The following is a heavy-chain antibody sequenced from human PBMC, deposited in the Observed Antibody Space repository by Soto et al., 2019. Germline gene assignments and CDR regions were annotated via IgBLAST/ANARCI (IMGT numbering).Heavy chain of an antibody. D-gene: IGHD2-21*02. CDR2: IYPGDSDT. Sequence: GESLKISCKGSGYSFTSYWIGWVRQMPGKGLEWMGIIYPGDSDTRYSPSFQGQVTISADKSISTAYLQWSSLKASDTAMYYCARIRRAVVTPDAFDIWGQGTMVTVSS. V-gene: IGHV5-51*01. CDR3: ARIRRAVVTPDAFDI. CDR1: GYSFTSYW. J-gene: IGHJ3*02.